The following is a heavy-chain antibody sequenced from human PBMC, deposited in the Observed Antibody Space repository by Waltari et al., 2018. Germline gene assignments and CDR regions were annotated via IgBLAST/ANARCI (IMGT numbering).Heavy chain of an antibody. CDR1: GFIFNYYA. CDR2: ISGSGQRR. Sequence: EVQLLQSGGDLVQPGGSLRLPCAASGFIFNYYAMCWGRQTPGKGLEWVSGISGSGQRRYYADSVKGRFTISRDNVNNTVYLQMTSLRAEDTAVYYCARIPYSSGWTYYFDFWGQGTLVTVSS. CDR3: ARIPYSSGWTYYFDF. V-gene: IGHV3-23*01. J-gene: IGHJ4*02. D-gene: IGHD6-19*01.